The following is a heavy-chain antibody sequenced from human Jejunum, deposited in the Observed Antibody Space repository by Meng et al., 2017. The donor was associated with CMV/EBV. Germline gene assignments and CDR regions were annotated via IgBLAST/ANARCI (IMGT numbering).Heavy chain of an antibody. CDR3: GRIGYCFSGRCPKEDVFDY. V-gene: IGHV1-2*06. J-gene: IGHJ4*02. D-gene: IGHD2-15*01. Sequence: TFTDYFLRWVRQAPGEGLEWVGQLRPSSGETHYAQKFQGRVRLNRDTSISTEYMEMRRLKSDDEAVYHCGRIGYCFSGRCPKEDVFDYWGQGTLVTVSS. CDR2: LRPSSGET. CDR1: TFTDYF.